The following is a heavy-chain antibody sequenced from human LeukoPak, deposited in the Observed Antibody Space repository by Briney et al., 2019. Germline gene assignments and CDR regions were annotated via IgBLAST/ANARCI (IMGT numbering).Heavy chain of an antibody. Sequence: PSETLSLTCTVSGGSISPYYWRWIRQPPGKGLEWLGYIYYSGNTEYKPSLKSRVAMSVDTSKNQFSLRPSSVTAADTAVYYCARSTGSTMFIDYWGQGTLVTVSS. V-gene: IGHV4-59*01. CDR2: IYYSGNT. D-gene: IGHD3-10*02. J-gene: IGHJ4*02. CDR1: GGSISPYY. CDR3: ARSTGSTMFIDY.